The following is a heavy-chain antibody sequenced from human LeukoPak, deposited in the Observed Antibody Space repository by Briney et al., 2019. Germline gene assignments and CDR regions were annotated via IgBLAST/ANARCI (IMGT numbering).Heavy chain of an antibody. CDR1: GGSFSGYY. J-gene: IGHJ5*02. CDR2: INHSGST. CDR3: ARGRYYYGSGSYYNGSPFDP. D-gene: IGHD3-10*01. Sequence: PSETLSLTCAVYGGSFSGYYWSWIRQPPGKGLEWIGEINHSGSTNYNPSLKSRVTISVDTSKNQFSLKLSSVTAADTAVYYCARGRYYYGSGSYYNGSPFDPWGQGTLVTVFS. V-gene: IGHV4-34*01.